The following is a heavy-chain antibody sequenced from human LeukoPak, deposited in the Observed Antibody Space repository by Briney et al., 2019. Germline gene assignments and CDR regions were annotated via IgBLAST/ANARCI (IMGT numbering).Heavy chain of an antibody. CDR3: ARHSGGTYLSRDY. V-gene: IGHV4-59*01. Sequence: SETLSLTCSVSGDSITSYYLFWIRQPPGKGLEWIGYIYYSGSTNYNPSLKSRVTISVDTSKNQFSLKLSSVTAADTAGYYCARHSGGTYLSRDYWGQGTLVTVSS. CDR1: GDSITSYY. D-gene: IGHD1-26*01. J-gene: IGHJ4*02. CDR2: IYYSGST.